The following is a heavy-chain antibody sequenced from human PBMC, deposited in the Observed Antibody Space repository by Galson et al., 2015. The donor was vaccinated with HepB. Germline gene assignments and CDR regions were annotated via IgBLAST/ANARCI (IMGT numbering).Heavy chain of an antibody. D-gene: IGHD6-25*01. J-gene: IGHJ4*02. CDR3: ASLESKRFQLDY. V-gene: IGHV5-10-1*01. Sequence: QSGAEVKKPGESLRISCKGSGSSFTSYWISWVRQMPGKGLEWMGRIDPSDSYTNYSPSFQGHVTISADKSISTAYLQWSSLKASDTAMYYCASLESKRFQLDYWGQGTLVTVSS. CDR2: IDPSDSYT. CDR1: GSSFTSYW.